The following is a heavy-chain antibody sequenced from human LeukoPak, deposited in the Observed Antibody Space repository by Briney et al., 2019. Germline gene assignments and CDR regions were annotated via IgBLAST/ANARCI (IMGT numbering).Heavy chain of an antibody. Sequence: GASVKVSCKASGYTFTSYDIIWVRQATGQGLEWMGWLNPNSGNTGYAQKFQGRVTMTRNTSISTAYMELSSLRSEDTAVYYCARQNYYDSSGYYYRTPADYWGQGTLVTVSS. CDR3: ARQNYYDSSGYYYRTPADY. CDR1: GYTFTSYD. J-gene: IGHJ4*02. CDR2: LNPNSGNT. D-gene: IGHD3-22*01. V-gene: IGHV1-8*01.